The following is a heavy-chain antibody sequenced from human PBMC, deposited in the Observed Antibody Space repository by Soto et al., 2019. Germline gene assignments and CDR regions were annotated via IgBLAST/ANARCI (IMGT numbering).Heavy chain of an antibody. V-gene: IGHV1-69*02. CDR3: ARGADYYDSSGQRV. D-gene: IGHD3-22*01. Sequence: QVQLVQSGAAVKKPGSSVKVSCKASGGTSSSYTISWVRQAPGQGLEWMGRIIPILGIANYAQKFQGRVTITADKSTSTAYMELSSLRSEDTAVYYCARGADYYDSSGQRVWGQGTLVTVSS. J-gene: IGHJ4*02. CDR2: IIPILGIA. CDR1: GGTSSSYT.